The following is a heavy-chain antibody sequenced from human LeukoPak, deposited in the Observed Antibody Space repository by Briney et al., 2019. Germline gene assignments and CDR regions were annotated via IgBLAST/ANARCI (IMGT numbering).Heavy chain of an antibody. Sequence: ASVKVSCKASGGTFSSYAISWVRQATGQGLEWMGWMNPNSGNTGYAQKFQGRVTITRNTSISTAYMELSSLRSEDTAVYYCARGLPIFGVVIMIYAFDIWGQGTMVTVSS. CDR3: ARGLPIFGVVIMIYAFDI. V-gene: IGHV1-8*03. CDR1: GGTFSSYA. D-gene: IGHD3-3*01. CDR2: MNPNSGNT. J-gene: IGHJ3*02.